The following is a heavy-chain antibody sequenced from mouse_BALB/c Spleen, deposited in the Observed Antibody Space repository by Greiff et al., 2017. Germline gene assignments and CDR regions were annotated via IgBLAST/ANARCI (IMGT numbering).Heavy chain of an antibody. CDR2: IYPSDSYT. D-gene: IGHD2-10*01. CDR1: GYTFTSYW. V-gene: IGHV1-69*02. Sequence: VQLQQPGAELVRPGASVKLSCKASGYTFTSYWINWVKQRPGQGLEWIGNIYPSDSYTNYNQKFKGKATLTVDKSSSTAYMQLSSPTSEDSAVYYCATYYLYNAWFAYWGQGTLVTVSS. J-gene: IGHJ3*01. CDR3: ATYYLYNAWFAY.